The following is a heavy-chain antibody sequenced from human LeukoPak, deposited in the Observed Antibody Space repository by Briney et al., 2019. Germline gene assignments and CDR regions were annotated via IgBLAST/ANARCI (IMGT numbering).Heavy chain of an antibody. V-gene: IGHV1-69*05. CDR1: GGTFSSYA. CDR2: IIPIFGTT. J-gene: IGHJ6*03. Sequence: ASVKVSCKASGGTFSSYAISWVRQAPGQGLEWMGRIIPIFGTTNYAQKFQGRVTITTDESTSTAYTELSSLRSEDTAVYYCASVTVTTWAPDGHMDVWGKGTTVTVSS. CDR3: ASVTVTTWAPDGHMDV. D-gene: IGHD4-11*01.